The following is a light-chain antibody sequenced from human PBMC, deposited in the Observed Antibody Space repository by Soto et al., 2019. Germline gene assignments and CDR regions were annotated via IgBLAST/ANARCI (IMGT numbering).Light chain of an antibody. V-gene: IGKV1-33*01. CDR3: QQYQDLPLS. CDR1: QDISNY. J-gene: IGKJ3*01. CDR2: DAS. Sequence: DIQMTQSPSSLSASVGDRVTITCQASQDISNYLNWYQHKPGKPPKLLIYDASNLETGVPSRFSGSGSGTDFTFTISSLQTQDVETYYCQQYQDLPLSFGTGTKVDIX.